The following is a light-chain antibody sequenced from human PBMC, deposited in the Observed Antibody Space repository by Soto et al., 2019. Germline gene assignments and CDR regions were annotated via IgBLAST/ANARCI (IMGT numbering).Light chain of an antibody. V-gene: IGKV1-9*01. CDR3: QQYNSYSEA. CDR2: AAS. Sequence: DIQFTQSPSFLSASVGDRVTITCRASQGISSYLVWFQQKPGRAPKLLVYAASTLQSGVPSRFRGSGSGTEFTLTISSLQPDDFATYYCQQYNSYSEAFGQGTKVDI. J-gene: IGKJ1*01. CDR1: QGISSY.